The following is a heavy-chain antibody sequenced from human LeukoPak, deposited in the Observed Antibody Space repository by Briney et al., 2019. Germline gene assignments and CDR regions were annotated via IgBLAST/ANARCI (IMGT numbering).Heavy chain of an antibody. D-gene: IGHD3-22*01. Sequence: PSETLSLTCAVYGGSFSGYYWSWIRQPPGKGLEWIGEINHSGSTNYNPSLKSRVTISVDTSKNQFSLKLSSVTAADTAVYYCARSYYYDSSGYYSPFDYWGQGTLVTVSS. J-gene: IGHJ4*02. V-gene: IGHV4-34*01. CDR1: GGSFSGYY. CDR2: INHSGST. CDR3: ARSYYYDSSGYYSPFDY.